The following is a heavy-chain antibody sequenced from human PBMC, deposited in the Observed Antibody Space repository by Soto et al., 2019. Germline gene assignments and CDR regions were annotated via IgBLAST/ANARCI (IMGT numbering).Heavy chain of an antibody. J-gene: IGHJ6*02. CDR3: ARSMVRGVTYYYYGMDV. V-gene: IGHV4-30-2*01. CDR2: IYHSGST. CDR1: GGSIGSGGYS. Sequence: SETLSLTCAVSGGSIGSGGYSWSWIRQPPGKGLEWIGYIYHSGSTYYNPSLKSRVTISVDRYKNQFSLKLSSVTAAGTAVYYCARSMVRGVTYYYYGMDVWGQGTTVTVSS. D-gene: IGHD3-10*01.